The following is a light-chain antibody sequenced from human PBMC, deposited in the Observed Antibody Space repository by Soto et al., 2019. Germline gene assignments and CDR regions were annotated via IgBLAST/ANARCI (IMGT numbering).Light chain of an antibody. CDR3: MQGLTTPLT. Sequence: DIVLTQSPLSLPVTPGEPASISCRSSQSLLSSNGNNYLDWYLQKPGQSPQVLIYLGSNRASGVPDRFRGRGSGTDFTLKISRVEAEDVGVYYCMQGLTTPLTFGGGTKVEIK. CDR1: QSLLSSNGNNY. J-gene: IGKJ4*01. V-gene: IGKV2-28*01. CDR2: LGS.